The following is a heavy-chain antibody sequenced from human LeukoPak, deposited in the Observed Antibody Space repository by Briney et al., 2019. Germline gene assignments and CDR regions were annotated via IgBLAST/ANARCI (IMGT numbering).Heavy chain of an antibody. Sequence: SVKVSCKASGGTFSSYAISWVRQAPGQGLEWLGGIIPIFGTANYAQKFQGRVTITADESTSTAYMELSSLRSEDTAVYYCACCSSTSCPTGDWYFDLWGRGTLVTVSS. CDR1: GGTFSSYA. J-gene: IGHJ2*01. CDR2: IIPIFGTA. D-gene: IGHD2-2*01. V-gene: IGHV1-69*13. CDR3: ACCSSTSCPTGDWYFDL.